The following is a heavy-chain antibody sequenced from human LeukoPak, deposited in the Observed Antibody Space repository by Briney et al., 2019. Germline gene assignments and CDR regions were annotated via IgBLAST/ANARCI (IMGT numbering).Heavy chain of an antibody. J-gene: IGHJ4*02. CDR2: SNPNSGGT. CDR1: GYTFTGYY. Sequence: ASVQVTCQASGYTFTGYYMHWVRQAPGQGLEWMGWSNPNSGGTNYAQKSQGRVTMTRNTSTSTAYIELSRLRSDETAVYYCAREELWFGELLSRPFDYWRQRTLVTASS. CDR3: AREELWFGELLSRPFDY. D-gene: IGHD3-10*01. V-gene: IGHV1-2*02.